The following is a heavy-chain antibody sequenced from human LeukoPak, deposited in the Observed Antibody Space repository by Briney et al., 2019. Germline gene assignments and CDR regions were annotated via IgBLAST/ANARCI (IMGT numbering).Heavy chain of an antibody. V-gene: IGHV4-34*01. Sequence: SETLSLTCAVYGGSFSGYYWSWIRQPPGKGLEWIGEINHSGSTNYNPSLKSRVTISVDTSKNQFSLKLGSVTAADTAVYYCAMGINAGSYFVETWGQGTLVTVSS. J-gene: IGHJ5*02. D-gene: IGHD1-26*01. CDR3: AMGINAGSYFVET. CDR2: INHSGST. CDR1: GGSFSGYY.